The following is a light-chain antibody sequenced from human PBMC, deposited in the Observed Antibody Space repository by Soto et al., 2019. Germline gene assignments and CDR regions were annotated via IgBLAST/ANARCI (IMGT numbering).Light chain of an antibody. CDR3: SSYTNVNTRACV. CDR2: EVT. V-gene: IGLV2-14*01. CDR1: SGDVGSYNR. Sequence: QAVLTHHASVCGSPGQSITISCTGTSGDVGSYNRVSWYQQHPGKAPKLIIYEVTDRPSGVSNRFSGSKSGNTASLTISGLQAEDEDEYYCSSYTNVNTRACVFGTGTKVTVL. J-gene: IGLJ1*01.